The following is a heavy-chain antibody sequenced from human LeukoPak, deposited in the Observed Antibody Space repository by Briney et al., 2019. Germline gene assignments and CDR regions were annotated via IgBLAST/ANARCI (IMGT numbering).Heavy chain of an antibody. D-gene: IGHD6-19*01. CDR2: ISSSGSTI. Sequence: GGSLRLSCAASGFTFSSYEMNWVREAPGMGLEWVSYISSSGSTIYYADSVKGRFTISRDNAKNSLYLQMNSLRAEDTAVYYCASPSAGGWYGSSHPYYFDYWGQGTLVTVSS. CDR1: GFTFSSYE. J-gene: IGHJ4*02. CDR3: ASPSAGGWYGSSHPYYFDY. V-gene: IGHV3-48*03.